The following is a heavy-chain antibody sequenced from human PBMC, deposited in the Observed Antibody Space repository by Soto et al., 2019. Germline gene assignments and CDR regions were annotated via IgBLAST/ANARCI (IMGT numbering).Heavy chain of an antibody. CDR2: TSYDGSNK. V-gene: IGHV3-30*19. J-gene: IGHJ1*01. D-gene: IGHD3-16*01. Sequence: QVQLVESGGGVVQPGTSLRLSCVGSGFTFRSYVIHWVRQAPGKGLEWVALTSYDGSNKDYGDSVKGRFPISRDNSRNTVDLQMDSLRREDTALYYCARWGTTGGLDVWGQGTLVSVSS. CDR3: ARWGTTGGLDV. CDR1: GFTFRSYV.